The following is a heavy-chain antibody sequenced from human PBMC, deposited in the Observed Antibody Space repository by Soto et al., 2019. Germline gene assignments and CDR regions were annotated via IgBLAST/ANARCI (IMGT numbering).Heavy chain of an antibody. D-gene: IGHD1-26*01. J-gene: IGHJ3*02. CDR1: GGTFSSYA. CDR3: AREGATSAFDI. V-gene: IGHV3-53*01. CDR2: IYSGGST. Sequence: VQLVQSGAEVKKPGSSVKVSCKASGGTFSSYAISWVRQAPGKGLEWVSSIYSGGSTFYADSVKGRFTISRDNSKNTLYLQMSSLRAEDTAIYYCAREGATSAFDIWGQGTMVTVSS.